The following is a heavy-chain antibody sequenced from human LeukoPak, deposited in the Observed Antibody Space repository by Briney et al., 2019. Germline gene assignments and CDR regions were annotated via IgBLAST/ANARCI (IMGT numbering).Heavy chain of an antibody. CDR2: ISSSTSYI. D-gene: IGHD3-3*01. Sequence: GGSLRLSCAASGFTFSSYSMNWVRQAPGKGLEWVSSISSSTSYIYYADSVKGRFTISRDNAKNSLNLQMNSLRAEDTAVYYCARDSGWGGYYMPLGPDYWGQGTLVTVSS. V-gene: IGHV3-21*01. CDR3: ARDSGWGGYYMPLGPDY. CDR1: GFTFSSYS. J-gene: IGHJ4*02.